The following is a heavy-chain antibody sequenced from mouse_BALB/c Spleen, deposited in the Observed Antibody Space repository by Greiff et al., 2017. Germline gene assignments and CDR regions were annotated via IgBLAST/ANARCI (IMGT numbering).Heavy chain of an antibody. V-gene: IGHV1-14*01. D-gene: IGHD2-1*01. J-gene: IGHJ1*01. Sequence: EVKLQQSGPELVKPGASVKMSCKASGYTFTSYVMHWVKQKPGQGLEWIGYINPYNDGTKYNEKFKGKATLTSDKSSSTAYMELSSLTSEDSAVYYCARYGNSWYFDVWGAGTTVTVSS. CDR2: INPYNDGT. CDR3: ARYGNSWYFDV. CDR1: GYTFTSYV.